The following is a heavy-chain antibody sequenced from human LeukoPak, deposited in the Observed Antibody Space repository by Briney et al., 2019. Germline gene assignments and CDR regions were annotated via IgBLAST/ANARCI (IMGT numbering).Heavy chain of an antibody. J-gene: IGHJ6*02. Sequence: ASVKVSCKASGYTFNIYDIIWVRQAPGQGLQWVGWVSTYNGDTNSAQEPQGRVTMTTDTSTNTAYIQLRSLISDGTAVYYCARGTLHYGLDVWGQGTTVTVSS. CDR1: GYTFNIYD. CDR3: ARGTLHYGLDV. V-gene: IGHV1-18*01. D-gene: IGHD3/OR15-3a*01. CDR2: VSTYNGDT.